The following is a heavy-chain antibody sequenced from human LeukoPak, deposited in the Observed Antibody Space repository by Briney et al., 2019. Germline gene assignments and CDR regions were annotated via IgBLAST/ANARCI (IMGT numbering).Heavy chain of an antibody. CDR3: ARGGPLDIAAAGTRASSGWPLSFDY. V-gene: IGHV1-2*02. Sequence: ASVKVSCKTSGYTFIGHYIHWVRQAPGQGLEWMGWINPNSGGTNYAQKFQGRVTMTRDTSISTAYMELSRLRSDDTAVYYCARGGPLDIAAAGTRASSGWPLSFDYWGQGTLVTVSS. D-gene: IGHD6-13*01. J-gene: IGHJ4*02. CDR2: INPNSGGT. CDR1: GYTFIGHY.